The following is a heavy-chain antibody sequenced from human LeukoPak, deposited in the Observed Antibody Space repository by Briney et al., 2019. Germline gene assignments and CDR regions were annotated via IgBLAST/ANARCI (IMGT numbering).Heavy chain of an antibody. D-gene: IGHD2-2*01. Sequence: ASVKVSCKASGYIFTTYGITWVRQAPGQGLEWVGWISTYSASTNYAQILQGRVTLTTDTSTDTAYLELRSLRSDDTAVYYCARVPAAFGQKAYYYMDVWGKGTAVTVSS. J-gene: IGHJ6*03. CDR2: ISTYSAST. CDR1: GYIFTTYG. V-gene: IGHV1-18*01. CDR3: ARVPAAFGQKAYYYMDV.